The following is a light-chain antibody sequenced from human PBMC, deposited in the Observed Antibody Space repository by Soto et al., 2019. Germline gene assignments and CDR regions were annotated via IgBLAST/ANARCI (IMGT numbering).Light chain of an antibody. Sequence: DSVLSQYPGTLSLSPGERATLSCRASQSVSSSYLAWYQQKPGQAPRLLIYGASSRATGIPDRFSGSGSGTDFTLTISRLEPEDFAVYYCQQYGSSPWTFGQGTKVDIK. V-gene: IGKV3-20*01. CDR3: QQYGSSPWT. J-gene: IGKJ1*01. CDR1: QSVSSSY. CDR2: GAS.